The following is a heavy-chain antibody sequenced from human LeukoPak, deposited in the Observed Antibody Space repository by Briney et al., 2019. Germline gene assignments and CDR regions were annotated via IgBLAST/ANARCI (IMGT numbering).Heavy chain of an antibody. CDR3: ARGLRRIVVVVAAKSNWFDP. J-gene: IGHJ5*02. V-gene: IGHV4-34*01. D-gene: IGHD2-15*01. CDR2: INHSGST. CDR1: GGSFSGYY. Sequence: SETLSLTCAVYGGSFSGYYWSWIRQPPGKGLEWIGGINHSGSTNYNPSLKSRVTISVDTAKNQFSLKLSSVTAADTAVYYCARGLRRIVVVVAAKSNWFDPWGQGTLVTVSS.